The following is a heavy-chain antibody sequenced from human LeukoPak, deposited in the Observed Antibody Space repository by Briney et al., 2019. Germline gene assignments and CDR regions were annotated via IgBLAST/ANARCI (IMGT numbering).Heavy chain of an antibody. V-gene: IGHV1-2*06. CDR2: ININSGGR. CDR1: GYTFTGYY. Sequence: ASVKVSCTXSGYTFTGYYMRWVRQAPGPGVEWMGRININSGGRKYSQKLPGRVTMTRDTSISTTYMELSRMRSHDTAVYYCARDPTAMVVNDDYWGQGTLVTVSS. CDR3: ARDPTAMVVNDDY. J-gene: IGHJ4*02. D-gene: IGHD5-18*01.